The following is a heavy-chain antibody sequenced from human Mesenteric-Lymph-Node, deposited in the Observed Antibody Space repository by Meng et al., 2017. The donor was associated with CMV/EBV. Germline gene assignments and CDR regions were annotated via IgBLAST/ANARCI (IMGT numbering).Heavy chain of an antibody. V-gene: IGHV3-23*01. CDR1: GFTFSSYA. D-gene: IGHD4-17*01. CDR3: AKDYYGDYGDYFDY. Sequence: ASGFTFSSYAMSWVRQAPGKGLEWVSAISGSGGNTSYADSVKGRFTISRDNSKNTLYLQMNSLRAEEMAVYYCAKDYYGDYGDYFDYWGQGTLVTVSS. J-gene: IGHJ4*02. CDR2: ISGSGGNT.